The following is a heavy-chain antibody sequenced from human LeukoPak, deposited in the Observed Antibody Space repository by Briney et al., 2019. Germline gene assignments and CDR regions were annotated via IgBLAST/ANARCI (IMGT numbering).Heavy chain of an antibody. Sequence: SVKVSCKASGGTFSSYAISWVRQAPGQELEWMGRIIPILGIANYAQKFQGRVTITADKSTSTAYMELSSLRSEDTAVYYCARGYGSGSYFFDYWGQGTLVTVSS. D-gene: IGHD3-10*01. CDR2: IIPILGIA. CDR3: ARGYGSGSYFFDY. CDR1: GGTFSSYA. J-gene: IGHJ4*02. V-gene: IGHV1-69*04.